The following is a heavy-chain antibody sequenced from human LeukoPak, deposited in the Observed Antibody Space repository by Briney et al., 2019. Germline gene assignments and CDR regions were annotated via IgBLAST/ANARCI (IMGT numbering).Heavy chain of an antibody. CDR1: GFTFSSYA. CDR2: ISGSGGST. V-gene: IGHV3-23*01. J-gene: IGHJ6*02. CDR3: ARSMGYCSSTSCPGVYYYYGMDV. Sequence: PGGSLRLSCAASGFTFSSYAMSWVRQAPGKGLEWVSAISGSGGSTYYADSVKGRFTISRDNSKNTLYLQMNSLRAEDTAVYYCARSMGYCSSTSCPGVYYYYGMDVWGQGTTVTVSS. D-gene: IGHD2-2*01.